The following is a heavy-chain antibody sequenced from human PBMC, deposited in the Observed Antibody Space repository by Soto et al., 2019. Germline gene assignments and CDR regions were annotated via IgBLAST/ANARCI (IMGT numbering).Heavy chain of an antibody. V-gene: IGHV3-30*03. Sequence: PWWSLRLLCAASGFTFSSYGMHWVCQAPGKGLEWLLFLSLDERNTSYADSVKGRFTISRDNPRSILYLQMNSLRDEDPAVYFCATRRNLFRLLEWPSGMEVWGHGTTVAV. CDR1: GFTFSSYG. D-gene: IGHD3-3*01. CDR3: ATRRNLFRLLEWPSGMEV. CDR2: LSLDERNT. J-gene: IGHJ6*01.